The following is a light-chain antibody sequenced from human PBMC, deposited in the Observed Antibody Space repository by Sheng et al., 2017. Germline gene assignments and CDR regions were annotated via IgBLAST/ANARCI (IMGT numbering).Light chain of an antibody. CDR1: QDISNY. Sequence: DIQMTQSPSSLSASVGDRVTITCQASQDISNYLNWFQQKPGKAPKLLIYDASNLEEGVPSRFSGRGSGTDFTFSISSLQPEDIATYYCQQYDNLPLTFGGGTKVEIK. J-gene: IGKJ4*01. CDR2: DAS. CDR3: QQYDNLPLT. V-gene: IGKV1-33*01.